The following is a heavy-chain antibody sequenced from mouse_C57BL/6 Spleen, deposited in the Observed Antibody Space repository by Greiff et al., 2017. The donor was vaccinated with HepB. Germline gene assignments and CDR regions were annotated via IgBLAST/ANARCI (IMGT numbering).Heavy chain of an antibody. CDR1: GYTFTSYW. Sequence: QVQLQQPGAELVKPGASVKMSCKASGYTFTSYWITWVKQRPGQGLEWIGDIYPGSGSTNYNEKFKSKATLTVDTSSSTAYMQLSSLTSEDSAVYYSARKGNWESLYAMDYWGQGTSVTVSS. D-gene: IGHD4-1*01. V-gene: IGHV1-55*01. J-gene: IGHJ4*01. CDR3: ARKGNWESLYAMDY. CDR2: IYPGSGST.